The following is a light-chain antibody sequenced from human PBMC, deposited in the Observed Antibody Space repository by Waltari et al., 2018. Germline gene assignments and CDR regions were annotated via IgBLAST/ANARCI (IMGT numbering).Light chain of an antibody. J-gene: IGKJ1*01. V-gene: IGKV3-20*01. CDR2: GAS. CDR1: QSVGRT. CDR3: QHYLRLPVS. Sequence: EIVLTQSPGTLSLSPGERATLSCRASQSVGRTLAWYHQRPGQAPRHLMYGASIRAADIPDRFAGSVSGTDFSLTINRLEPEDFAVYYCQHYLRLPVSFGQGTKVEIK.